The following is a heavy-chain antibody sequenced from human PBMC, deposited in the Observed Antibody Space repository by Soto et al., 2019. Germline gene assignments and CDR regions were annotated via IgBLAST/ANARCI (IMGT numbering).Heavy chain of an antibody. V-gene: IGHV3-33*01. CDR1: GFTFSSYG. CDR3: ARHPHACSSTSCSPSWFDP. Sequence: PGGSLRLSCAASGFTFSSYGMHWVRQAPGKGLEWVAVIWYDGSNKYYADSVKGRFTISRDNSKNTLYLQMNSLRAEDTAVYYCARHPHACSSTSCSPSWFDPWGQGTLLTVSS. J-gene: IGHJ5*02. CDR2: IWYDGSNK. D-gene: IGHD2-2*01.